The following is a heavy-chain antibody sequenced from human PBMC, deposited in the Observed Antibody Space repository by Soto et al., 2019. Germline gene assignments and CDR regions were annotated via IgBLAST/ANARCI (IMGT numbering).Heavy chain of an antibody. CDR2: ISGSGGST. J-gene: IGHJ4*02. D-gene: IGHD3-10*01. CDR3: AKDWVTFVYGSGAPYFDY. V-gene: IGHV3-23*01. Sequence: GGSLRLSCAASGFTFSSYAMSWVRQAPGKGLEWVSAISGSGGSTYYADSVKGRFTIPRDNSKNTLYLQMNSLRAEDTAVYYCAKDWVTFVYGSGAPYFDYWGQGTLVTVSS. CDR1: GFTFSSYA.